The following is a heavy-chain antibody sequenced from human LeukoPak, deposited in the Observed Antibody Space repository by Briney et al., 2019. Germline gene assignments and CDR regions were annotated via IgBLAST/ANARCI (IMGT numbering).Heavy chain of an antibody. CDR3: ARGHMVRGSRDFDY. Sequence: ASVKVSCKASGYTFIGYYMHWVRQAPGQGLEWMGWINPNSGGTSYAQKFQDRVTMTRDMSTSTVYMELSSLRSEDTAVYYCARGHMVRGSRDFDYWGQGTLVTVSS. D-gene: IGHD3-10*01. V-gene: IGHV1-2*02. CDR1: GYTFIGYY. CDR2: INPNSGGT. J-gene: IGHJ4*02.